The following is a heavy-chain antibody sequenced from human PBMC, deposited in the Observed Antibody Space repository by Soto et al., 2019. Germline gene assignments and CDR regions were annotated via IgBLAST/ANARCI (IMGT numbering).Heavy chain of an antibody. Sequence: GGSLRLSCATSGFTFSNTWMNWVRQAPGKGLEWVGRTLSKTDGGTIDYAAPVKGRFTISRDDSKNTLYLQMNSLRIEDTAVYYCTTLDCAWPVDFWGQGTLVTVSS. CDR1: GFTFSNTW. CDR2: TLSKTDGGTI. CDR3: TTLDCAWPVDF. V-gene: IGHV3-15*01. J-gene: IGHJ4*02. D-gene: IGHD2-21*02.